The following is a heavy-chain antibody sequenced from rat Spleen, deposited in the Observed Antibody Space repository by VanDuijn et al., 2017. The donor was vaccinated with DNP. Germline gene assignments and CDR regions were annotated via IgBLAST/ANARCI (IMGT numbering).Heavy chain of an antibody. CDR2: ISYDGSDT. Sequence: VQLKESGPGLVQPSQTLSLTCTVSGFSLTTYGVSWVRQAPKKGLEWVATISYDGSDTYYRDSVKGRFTISRDNARSTLYLQMDSLRSEDTAAYYCAGRPPPTRGPFDYWGQGVTVTVSS. V-gene: IGHV5-7*01. CDR1: GFSLTTYG. D-gene: IGHD1-4*01. J-gene: IGHJ2*01. CDR3: AGRPPPTRGPFDY.